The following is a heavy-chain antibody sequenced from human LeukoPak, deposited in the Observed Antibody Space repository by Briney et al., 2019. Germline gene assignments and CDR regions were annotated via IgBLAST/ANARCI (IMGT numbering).Heavy chain of an antibody. V-gene: IGHV3-7*01. CDR2: INQDGSEK. CDR3: ARDVMGCSSTSCFFDS. CDR1: GFTFISYC. D-gene: IGHD2-2*01. J-gene: IGHJ4*02. Sequence: PGGSLRLSCAAPGFTFISYCISWVRPAPGEGLEWVSNINQDGSEKYYVDSVKGRFTISRDNATSSLYLQMNSLRAEDTAVYYCARDVMGCSSTSCFFDSWGQGTLVTVSS.